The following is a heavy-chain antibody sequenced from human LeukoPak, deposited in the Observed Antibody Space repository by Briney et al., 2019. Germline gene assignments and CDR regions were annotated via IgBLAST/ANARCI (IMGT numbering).Heavy chain of an antibody. D-gene: IGHD2-15*01. CDR2: ISGSGGST. CDR3: APVDGYWSGGSCSY. V-gene: IGHV3-23*01. J-gene: IGHJ4*02. CDR1: GFTFSSYA. Sequence: GGSLRLSCAASGFTFSSYAMSWVRQAPGKGLEWVSAISGSGGSTYYADSVKGRFTISRDNSKNTLYLQMNSLRAEDTAVYYCAPVDGYWSGGSCSYWGQGTLVTVSS.